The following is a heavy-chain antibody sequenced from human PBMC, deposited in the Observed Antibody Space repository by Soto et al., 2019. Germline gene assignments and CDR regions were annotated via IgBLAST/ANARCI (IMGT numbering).Heavy chain of an antibody. CDR3: AKDRGWSSADLDY. Sequence: QVQLVESGGGGVQPGRSLRLSCAASGFTFSSFGMHWVRQVPGKGLEWVAFISYDGSKKYYADSVKGRFTISRDKSKNTLYLQMNSLRVEDTAVYYCAKDRGWSSADLDYWGQGTLVTVSS. D-gene: IGHD6-19*01. CDR1: GFTFSSFG. V-gene: IGHV3-30*18. J-gene: IGHJ4*02. CDR2: ISYDGSKK.